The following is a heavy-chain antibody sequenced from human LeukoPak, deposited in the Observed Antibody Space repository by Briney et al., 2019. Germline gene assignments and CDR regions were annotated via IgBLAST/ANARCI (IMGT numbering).Heavy chain of an antibody. J-gene: IGHJ5*02. D-gene: IGHD3-16*02. CDR1: GGSISGYY. Sequence: SETLSLTCTVSGGSISGYYWSWIRQPPGKGLEWVGYIYSSGNANYNPSLKSRVTISVDTSKNQFSLKLSCVTAADTAVYYCARDIGRGYNWSDPWGQGALVTVSS. CDR2: IYSSGNA. CDR3: ARDIGRGYNWSDP. V-gene: IGHV4-59*01.